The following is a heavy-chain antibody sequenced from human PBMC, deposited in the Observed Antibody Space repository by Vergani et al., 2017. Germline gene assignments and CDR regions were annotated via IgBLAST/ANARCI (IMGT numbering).Heavy chain of an antibody. J-gene: IGHJ4*02. CDR1: GGSFSGYY. CDR3: AGSGWDVDY. V-gene: IGHV4-34*01. CDR2: INHSGST. D-gene: IGHD6-19*01. Sequence: QVQLQQWGAGLLKPSETLSLTCAVSGGSFSGYYWSWIRQPPGKGLEWIGEINHSGSTNYNPSLKSRVTISVDTSKNQFSLKLSSVTAADTAVYYCAGSGWDVDYWGQGTLVTVSS.